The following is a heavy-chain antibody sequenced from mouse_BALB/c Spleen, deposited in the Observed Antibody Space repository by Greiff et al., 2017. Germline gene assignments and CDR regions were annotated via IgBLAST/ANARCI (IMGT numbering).Heavy chain of an antibody. J-gene: IGHJ4*01. V-gene: IGHV2-9*02. Sequence: VKLVESGPGLVAPSQSLSITCTVSGFSLTSYGVHWVRQPPGKGLEWLGVIWAGGSTNYNSALMSRLSISKDNSKSQVFLKMNSLQTDDTAMYYCARDVRGNYAMDYWGQGTSVTVSS. CDR1: GFSLTSYG. CDR2: IWAGGST. CDR3: ARDVRGNYAMDY.